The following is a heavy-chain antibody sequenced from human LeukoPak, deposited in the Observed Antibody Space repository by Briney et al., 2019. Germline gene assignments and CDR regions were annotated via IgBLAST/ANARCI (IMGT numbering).Heavy chain of an antibody. V-gene: IGHV1-46*01. CDR3: ARLPYRDGVAQDY. CDR2: INPISGVT. D-gene: IGHD3-16*02. CDR1: GYTFTRYY. Sequence: ASVKVSCKTSGYTFTRYYMQWVRQAPGRGLEWMGIINPISGVTDYAQKFQGRVTMTRDTSTSTVYMELSSLRCEDTAMYYCARLPYRDGVAQDYWGQGTLVTVSP. J-gene: IGHJ4*02.